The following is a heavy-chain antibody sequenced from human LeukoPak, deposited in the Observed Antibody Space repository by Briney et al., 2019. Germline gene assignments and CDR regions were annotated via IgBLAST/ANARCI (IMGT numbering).Heavy chain of an antibody. J-gene: IGHJ4*02. CDR2: ISSSSSTI. CDR3: APRVVVTD. CDR1: GFAFSSYS. D-gene: IGHD3-22*01. Sequence: PGGSLRLSCAASGFAFSSYSMNWVRQAPGKGLEWVSYISSSSSTIYYADSVKGRFTISRDNAKNSLYLQMNSLRAEDTAVYYCAPRVVVTDWGQGTLVTVSS. V-gene: IGHV3-48*04.